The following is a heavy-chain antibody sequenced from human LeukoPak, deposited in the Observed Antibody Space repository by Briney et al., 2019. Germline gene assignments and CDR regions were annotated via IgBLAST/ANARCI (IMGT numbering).Heavy chain of an antibody. D-gene: IGHD6-19*01. CDR2: IYSGGST. J-gene: IGHJ4*02. CDR3: ARDSGWYEFDY. CDR1: GFTVSSNY. V-gene: IGHV3-66*01. Sequence: PGGSLRLSCAASGFTVSSNYMSWVHQAPGKGLEWVSVIYSGGSTYYADSVKGRFTISRDNSKNTLYLQMNSLRAEDTAVYYCARDSGWYEFDYWGQGTLVTVSS.